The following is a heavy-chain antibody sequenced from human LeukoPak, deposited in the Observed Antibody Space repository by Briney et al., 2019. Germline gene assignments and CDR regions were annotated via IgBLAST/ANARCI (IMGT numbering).Heavy chain of an antibody. CDR2: IRYDGSNK. Sequence: PGGSLRLSCAASRFTFSSYGMHWVRQAPGKGLEWVAFIRYDGSNKYYADSVKGRFTISRDNSKNTLYLQMNSLRAEDTAVYYCAIIIAAAGTLDYWGQGTLVTVSS. J-gene: IGHJ4*02. V-gene: IGHV3-30*02. D-gene: IGHD6-13*01. CDR3: AIIIAAAGTLDY. CDR1: RFTFSSYG.